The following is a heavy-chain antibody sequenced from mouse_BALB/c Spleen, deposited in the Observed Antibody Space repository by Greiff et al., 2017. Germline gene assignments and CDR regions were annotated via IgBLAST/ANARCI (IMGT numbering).Heavy chain of an antibody. V-gene: IGHV5-17*02. Sequence: EVKLVESGGGLVQPGGSRKLSCAASGFTFSSFGMHWVRQAPEKGLEWVAYISSGSSTIYYADTVKGRLTISRDNPKNTLFLQMTSLRSEDTAMYYCARGPLYFDYWGQGTTLTVSS. CDR3: ARGPLYFDY. CDR2: ISSGSSTI. CDR1: GFTFSSFG. J-gene: IGHJ2*01.